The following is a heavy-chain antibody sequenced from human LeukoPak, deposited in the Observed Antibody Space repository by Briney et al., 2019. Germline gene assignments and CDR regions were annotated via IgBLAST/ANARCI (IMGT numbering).Heavy chain of an antibody. CDR2: IKEDGSDK. Sequence: GGSLRLPCAASGFTFSNYWMTWVRQAPGKGLEWVANIKEDGSDKYYADSVKGRFTISRDNAKKSLYLQMNSLRAEDTAVYYCARDTGYFKFDYWGQGTLVTVSS. D-gene: IGHD3-9*01. J-gene: IGHJ4*02. CDR3: ARDTGYFKFDY. CDR1: GFTFSNYW. V-gene: IGHV3-7*01.